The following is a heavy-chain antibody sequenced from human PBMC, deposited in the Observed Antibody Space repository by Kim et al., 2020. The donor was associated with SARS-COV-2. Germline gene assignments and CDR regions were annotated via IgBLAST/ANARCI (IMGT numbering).Heavy chain of an antibody. CDR3: AKELWCGGKAPPDY. V-gene: IGHV3-23*03. J-gene: IGHJ4*02. CDR2: FYSGGSST. CDR1: GFTFSSYA. D-gene: IGHD2-21*01. Sequence: GGSLRLSCAASGFTFSSYAMSWVRQAPGKGLECVSVFYSGGSSTYYADSVKGRFTISRDNSKNSLYLQMNSLRAEDTAVYYCAKELWCGGKAPPDYWGQG.